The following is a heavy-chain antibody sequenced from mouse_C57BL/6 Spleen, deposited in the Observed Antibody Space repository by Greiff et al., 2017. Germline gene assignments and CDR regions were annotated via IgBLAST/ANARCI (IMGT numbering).Heavy chain of an antibody. D-gene: IGHD2-3*01. CDR2: INPNNGGT. CDR3: ARGGLYDGPHYYAMDY. CDR1: GYTFTDYN. J-gene: IGHJ4*01. V-gene: IGHV1-18*01. Sequence: EVQLQQSGPALVKPGASVKIPCKASGYTFTDYNMDWVKQSHGKSLEWIGDINPNNGGTIYNQKFKGKATLTVDKSSSTAYMELRSLTSEDTAVYYCARGGLYDGPHYYAMDYWGQGTSVTVSS.